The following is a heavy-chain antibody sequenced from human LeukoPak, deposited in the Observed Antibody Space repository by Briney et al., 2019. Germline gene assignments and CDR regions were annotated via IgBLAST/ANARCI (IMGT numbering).Heavy chain of an antibody. J-gene: IGHJ4*02. CDR3: ARDNTGSYEY. CDR1: GVTFNTYA. D-gene: IGHD1-26*01. Sequence: GGSLRLSCAASGVTFNTYAMSWVRQAPGKGLEWVAVTGGSDDSTHYADSVKGRFTISRDNSKDSLYLQMNSLRTEDTALYYCARDNTGSYEYWGQGTLVTVSS. CDR2: TGGSDDST. V-gene: IGHV3-43*02.